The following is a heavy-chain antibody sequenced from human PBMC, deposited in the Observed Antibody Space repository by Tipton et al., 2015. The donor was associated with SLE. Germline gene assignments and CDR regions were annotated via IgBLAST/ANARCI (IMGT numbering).Heavy chain of an antibody. D-gene: IGHD6-6*01. Sequence: TLSLTCTVSGGSISSYYWSWIRQPPGKGLEWIGEINHSGSTNYNPSLKSRVTISVDTSKNQFSLKLSSVTAADTAVYYCARGRSWYEQLGDYFDYWGQGTLVTVS. CDR3: ARGRSWYEQLGDYFDY. CDR2: INHSGST. V-gene: IGHV4-34*01. J-gene: IGHJ4*02. CDR1: GGSISSYY.